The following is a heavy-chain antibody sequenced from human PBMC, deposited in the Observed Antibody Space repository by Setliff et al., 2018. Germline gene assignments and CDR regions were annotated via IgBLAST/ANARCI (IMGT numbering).Heavy chain of an antibody. CDR2: IGHTGSI. V-gene: IGHV4-38-2*02. CDR1: GYSISSGYI. D-gene: IGHD6-19*01. Sequence: ATLSLTCTVSGYSISSGYIWGWIRQPPGKGLEWVGNIGHTGSINYNPSLKSRLTISRDTSKNQVSLKLNSVTATDTAVYYCAREQWLDPPGYYYMDVWAKGTTVTVSS. J-gene: IGHJ6*03. CDR3: AREQWLDPPGYYYMDV.